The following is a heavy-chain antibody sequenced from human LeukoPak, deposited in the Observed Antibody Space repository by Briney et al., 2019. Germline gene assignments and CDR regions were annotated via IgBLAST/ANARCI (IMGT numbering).Heavy chain of an antibody. V-gene: IGHV3-7*04. J-gene: IGHJ4*02. Sequence: GGSLRLSCEASGFTLSNYWMNWVRQAPGKGLEWLANVKQDGIEKNYVDSVKGRLTISRDNAKNSVYLHLNSLRADDTGLYYWAGGNGWLIELWGQGPLVPVSS. CDR1: GFTLSNYW. D-gene: IGHD6-19*01. CDR3: AGGNGWLIEL. CDR2: VKQDGIEK.